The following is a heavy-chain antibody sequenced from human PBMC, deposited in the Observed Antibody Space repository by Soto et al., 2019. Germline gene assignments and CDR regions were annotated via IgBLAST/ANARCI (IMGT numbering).Heavy chain of an antibody. D-gene: IGHD6-13*01. CDR1: GGTFSSYT. CDR3: SIVGSSFDY. Sequence: QVQLVQSGAEVKKPGSSVKVSCKASGGTFSSYTISWVRQAPGQGLEWMGRIIPILGIANYEQKFQGRVTITADKSTSTAYMELSSLRSEDTAVYYCSIVGSSFDYWGQGTLVTVSS. CDR2: IIPILGIA. V-gene: IGHV1-69*02. J-gene: IGHJ4*02.